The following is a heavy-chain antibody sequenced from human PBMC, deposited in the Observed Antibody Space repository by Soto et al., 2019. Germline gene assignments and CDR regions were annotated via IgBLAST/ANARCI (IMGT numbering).Heavy chain of an antibody. D-gene: IGHD4-4*01. CDR1: GGSFSVYY. Sequence: SETLSLTCAISGGSFSVYYWNWIRQSPGKGLEWIGEVNHAGSSNYNPSLRSRVTISVDTSKNQFSLKLSSVTAADTAVYFCARDSTRRGACDIWRQGTMVTVSS. J-gene: IGHJ3*02. V-gene: IGHV4-34*01. CDR3: ARDSTRRGACDI. CDR2: VNHAGSS.